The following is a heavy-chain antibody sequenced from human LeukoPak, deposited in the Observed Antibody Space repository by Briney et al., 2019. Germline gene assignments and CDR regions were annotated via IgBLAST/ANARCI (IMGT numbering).Heavy chain of an antibody. D-gene: IGHD3-10*01. V-gene: IGHV1-2*02. J-gene: IGHJ5*02. Sequence: ASVKVSCKTSGYTFTSYDINWVRQATGQGLEWMGRINPNNGGANYAQKFQGRVTMTRDTSISTAYMELSRLTSDDTAVYYCAALLWFGELLPWGQGTLVTVSS. CDR3: AALLWFGELLP. CDR2: INPNNGGA. CDR1: GYTFTSYD.